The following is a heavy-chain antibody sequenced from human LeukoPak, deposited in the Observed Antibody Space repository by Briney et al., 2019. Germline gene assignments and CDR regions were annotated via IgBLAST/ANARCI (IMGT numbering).Heavy chain of an antibody. D-gene: IGHD4-17*01. J-gene: IGHJ5*02. V-gene: IGHV3-74*01. CDR1: RFTFSNYW. CDR2: INSDGSIT. Sequence: GGSLRLSCAASRFTFSNYWMPWVRQAPGKGLVWVSRINSDGSITSYADSVKGRFTISRDNAKNTLFLQMDSLGAEDTAVYYCARNRDYGDYTQSGFDPWGQGTLVTVSS. CDR3: ARNRDYGDYTQSGFDP.